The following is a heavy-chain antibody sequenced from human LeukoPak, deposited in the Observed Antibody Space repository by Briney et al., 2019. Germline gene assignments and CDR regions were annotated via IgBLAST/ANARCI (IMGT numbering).Heavy chain of an antibody. J-gene: IGHJ5*02. CDR1: GGSISSYY. CDR3: ASGYDFWSGSSAGFDP. V-gene: IGHV4-59*01. D-gene: IGHD3-3*01. CDR2: IYYSGST. Sequence: PSETLSLTCTVSGGSISSYYWSWIRQPSGKGLEWIGYIYYSGSTNYNPSLKSRVTISVDTSKNQFSLKLSSVTAADTAVYYCASGYDFWSGSSAGFDPWGQGTLVTVSS.